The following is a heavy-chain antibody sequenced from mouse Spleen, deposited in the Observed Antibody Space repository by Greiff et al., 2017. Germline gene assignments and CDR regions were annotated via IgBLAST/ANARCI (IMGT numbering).Heavy chain of an antibody. Sequence: EVMLVESGGGLVKLGGSLKLSCAASGFTFSSYYMSWVRQTPEKRLEWVATISSGGGSTYYPDSVKGRFTISRDNAKNTLYLQMSSLNSEDTAVYYCARDYYGSRPFAYWGQGTLVTVSA. D-gene: IGHD1-1*01. CDR2: ISSGGGST. CDR1: GFTFSSYY. V-gene: IGHV5-9*01. CDR3: ARDYYGSRPFAY. J-gene: IGHJ3*01.